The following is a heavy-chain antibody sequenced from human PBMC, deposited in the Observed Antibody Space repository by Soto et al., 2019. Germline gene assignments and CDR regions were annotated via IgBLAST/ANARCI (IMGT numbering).Heavy chain of an antibody. D-gene: IGHD3-9*01. CDR3: AKDTDYDILTGYSNFDY. CDR1: GFTFSSYG. J-gene: IGHJ4*02. CDR2: ISYDGSNK. Sequence: GGSLRLSCAASGFTFSSYGMHWVRQAPGKGLEWVAVISYDGSNKYYADSVKGRFTISRDNSKNTLYLQMNSLRAEDTAVYYCAKDTDYDILTGYSNFDYWGQGTLVTVSS. V-gene: IGHV3-30*18.